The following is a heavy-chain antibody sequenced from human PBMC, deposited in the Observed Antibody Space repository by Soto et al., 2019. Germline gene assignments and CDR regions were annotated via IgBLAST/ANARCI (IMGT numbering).Heavy chain of an antibody. D-gene: IGHD6-13*01. J-gene: IGHJ4*02. V-gene: IGHV4-4*02. Sequence: QVQLQESGPGLVKPSGTLSLSCAVSGGSISSSNWWSWVRQPPGKGLEWIGEIYHSGSTNYNPSLKERINLSVDEPKNQSSLKLSSVTAADTAGYYCARYGSPRFDYWGQGTLVTVSS. CDR2: IYHSGST. CDR1: GGSISSSNW. CDR3: ARYGSPRFDY.